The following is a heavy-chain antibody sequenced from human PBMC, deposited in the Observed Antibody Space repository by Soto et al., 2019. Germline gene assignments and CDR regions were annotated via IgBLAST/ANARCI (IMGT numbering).Heavy chain of an antibody. CDR2: ISYDGSNK. V-gene: IGHV3-30*18. CDR3: AKDFYGGVVVVAATT. CDR1: GFTFSSYG. J-gene: IGHJ5*02. Sequence: QVQLVESGGGVVQPGRSLRLSCAASGFTFSSYGMHWVRQAPGKGLEWVAVISYDGSNKYYADSVKGRFTISRDNSKNTLYLQMNSLRAEDTAVYYCAKDFYGGVVVVAATTWGQGTLVTASS. D-gene: IGHD2-15*01.